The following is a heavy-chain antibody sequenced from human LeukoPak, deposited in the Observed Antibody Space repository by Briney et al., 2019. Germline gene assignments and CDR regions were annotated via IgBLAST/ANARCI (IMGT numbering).Heavy chain of an antibody. V-gene: IGHV3-21*01. D-gene: IGHD3-10*01. Sequence: PGGSLRLSCAASGFTFSSYSMNWVRQAPGKGLEWVSSISSSSSYIYYADSVKGRFTISRDNSKNTLYLQMNSLRAEDTAVYYCAKELEYYYGSGSQYYYYYYMDVWGKGTTVTVSS. CDR2: ISSSSSYI. CDR1: GFTFSSYS. CDR3: AKELEYYYGSGSQYYYYYYMDV. J-gene: IGHJ6*03.